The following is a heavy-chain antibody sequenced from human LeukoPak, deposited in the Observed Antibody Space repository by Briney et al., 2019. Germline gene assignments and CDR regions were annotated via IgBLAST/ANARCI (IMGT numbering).Heavy chain of an antibody. CDR2: IYYSGST. J-gene: IGHJ4*02. D-gene: IGHD3-22*01. CDR1: GGSISSYY. V-gene: IGHV4-59*01. Sequence: SETLSLTCTVSGGSISSYYWSWIRQPPGKGLEWIGYIYYSGSTNYNPSLKSRVTISVDTSKNQFSLKLSSVTAADTAVYYCARGVVAAKGIDYWGQGTLVTVSS. CDR3: ARGVVAAKGIDY.